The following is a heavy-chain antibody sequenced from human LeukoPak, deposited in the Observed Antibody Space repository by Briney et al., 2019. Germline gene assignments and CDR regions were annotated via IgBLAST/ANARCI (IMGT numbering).Heavy chain of an antibody. J-gene: IGHJ6*02. V-gene: IGHV3-30-3*01. CDR1: GLTFSSYA. Sequence: PGGSLRLSCAASGLTFSSYAMHWVRQAPGKGLEWVAVISYDGSNKYYADSVKGRFTISRDNSKNTLYLQMNSLRAEDTAVYYCARVGVPYYYYGMDVWGQGTTVTVSS. CDR2: ISYDGSNK. CDR3: ARVGVPYYYYGMDV.